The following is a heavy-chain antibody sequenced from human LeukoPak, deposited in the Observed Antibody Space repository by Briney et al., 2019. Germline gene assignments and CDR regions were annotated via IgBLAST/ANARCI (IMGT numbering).Heavy chain of an antibody. V-gene: IGHV1-18*01. D-gene: IGHD3-10*01. CDR2: ISAYNGNT. Sequence: ASVKVSCKASGCTFTSYGTSWVRQAPGQGLEWMGWISAYNGNTNYAQKLQGRVTMTTDTSTSTAYMELRSLRSDDTAVYYCARDTPEYYGSGSYFDYWGQGTLVTVSS. CDR1: GCTFTSYG. CDR3: ARDTPEYYGSGSYFDY. J-gene: IGHJ4*02.